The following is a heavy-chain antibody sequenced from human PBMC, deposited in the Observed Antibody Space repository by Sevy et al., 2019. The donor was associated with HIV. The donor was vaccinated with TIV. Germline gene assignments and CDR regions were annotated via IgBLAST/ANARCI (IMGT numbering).Heavy chain of an antibody. Sequence: ASVKVSCKASGYTFTSYDINWVRQASGQGLEWMGWMNPNSGNTGYAQKFQGRLTITRNTSIATAYMKLSSLRSEDTALYYGAGGLTYFYDSSGYAFDVWGQGTTVTVSS. V-gene: IGHV1-8*03. CDR3: AGGLTYFYDSSGYAFDV. CDR1: GYTFTSYD. D-gene: IGHD3-22*01. CDR2: MNPNSGNT. J-gene: IGHJ3*01.